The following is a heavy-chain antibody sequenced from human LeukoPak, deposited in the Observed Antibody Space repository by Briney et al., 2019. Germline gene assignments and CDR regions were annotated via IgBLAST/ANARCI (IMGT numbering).Heavy chain of an antibody. J-gene: IGHJ4*02. V-gene: IGHV3-9*01. CDR1: GFTFDDYA. CDR3: ARTNYYDSSGYAYYFDY. CDR2: ICWNSANI. Sequence: GGSLRLSCAASGFTFDDYAFHWVRQAPGKGLEWVSGICWNSANIGYADSVKGRFTISRDNAKNSLYLQMNSLRTEDTALYYCARTNYYDSSGYAYYFDYWSQGTLVTVS. D-gene: IGHD3-22*01.